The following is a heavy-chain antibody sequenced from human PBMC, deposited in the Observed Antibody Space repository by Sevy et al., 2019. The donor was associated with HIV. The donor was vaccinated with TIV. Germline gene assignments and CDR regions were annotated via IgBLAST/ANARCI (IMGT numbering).Heavy chain of an antibody. CDR2: IYPGDSDT. CDR1: GYSFTSYW. Sequence: GESLKISCKGSGYSFTSYWIGWVRQMPGKGLEWMGIIYPGDSDTRYSPSFQGQVTISADKSISTAYLQWSSLKASDTAMYYCARMSGYYDSSGYYPMLNDYWGQGTLVTVSS. J-gene: IGHJ4*02. CDR3: ARMSGYYDSSGYYPMLNDY. V-gene: IGHV5-51*01. D-gene: IGHD3-22*01.